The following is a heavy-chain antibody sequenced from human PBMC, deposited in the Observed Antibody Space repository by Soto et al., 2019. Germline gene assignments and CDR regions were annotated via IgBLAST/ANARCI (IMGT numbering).Heavy chain of an antibody. CDR2: IYHSGST. J-gene: IGHJ5*02. CDR1: GGSISSSNW. V-gene: IGHV4-4*02. D-gene: IGHD3-10*01. CDR3: ARDYMVRGVMRWFDP. Sequence: QVQLQESGPGLVKPSGTLSLTCAVSGGSISSSNWWSWVRQPPGKGLEWIGEIYHSGSTNYNPSLNSRVTISVDKSKTQFSLKLSSVTAADTAVYYCARDYMVRGVMRWFDPWGQGTLVTVSS.